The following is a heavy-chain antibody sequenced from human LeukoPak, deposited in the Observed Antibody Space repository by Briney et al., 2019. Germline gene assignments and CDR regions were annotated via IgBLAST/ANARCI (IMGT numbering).Heavy chain of an antibody. V-gene: IGHV4-34*01. J-gene: IGHJ4*02. D-gene: IGHD3-16*02. CDR2: INHSGST. Sequence: PSETLSLTRSVSGRSISSYYWIWIRQPPGKGLEWIGEINHSGSTNYNPSLKSRVTISVDTSKNQFSLKLSSVTAADTAVYYCARGSASYDYVWGSYRPPYFDYWGQGTLVTVSS. CDR1: GRSISSYY. CDR3: ARGSASYDYVWGSYRPPYFDY.